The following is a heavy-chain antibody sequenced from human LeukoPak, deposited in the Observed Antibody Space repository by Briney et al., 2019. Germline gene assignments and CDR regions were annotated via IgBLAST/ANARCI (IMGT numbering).Heavy chain of an antibody. CDR2: ILYDGSNK. J-gene: IGHJ6*02. D-gene: IGHD6-13*01. V-gene: IGHV3-30-3*01. CDR1: RFTFNSYA. Sequence: GGSLRLSCAASRFTFNSYAMHWVRQAPGKGLEWVAVILYDGSNKYYADSVKGRFTISRDNSKNTLYLQMNSLIPEDTAVYYCARDRSGSSWYLGYSMDVWGQGTTVTVSS. CDR3: ARDRSGSSWYLGYSMDV.